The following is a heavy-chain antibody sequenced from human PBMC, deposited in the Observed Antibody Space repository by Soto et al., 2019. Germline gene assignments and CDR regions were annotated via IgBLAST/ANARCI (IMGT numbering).Heavy chain of an antibody. D-gene: IGHD2-2*01. CDR2: IWYDGSNK. CDR1: GFTFSSYG. V-gene: IGHV3-33*01. Sequence: GGSLRLSCAASGFTFSSYGMHWVRQAPGKGLEWVAVIWYDGSNKYYADSVKGRFTISRDNSKNTLYLQMNSLRAEDTAVYYCARDDRSTSWPGSVDYWGQGTLVTVSS. CDR3: ARDDRSTSWPGSVDY. J-gene: IGHJ4*02.